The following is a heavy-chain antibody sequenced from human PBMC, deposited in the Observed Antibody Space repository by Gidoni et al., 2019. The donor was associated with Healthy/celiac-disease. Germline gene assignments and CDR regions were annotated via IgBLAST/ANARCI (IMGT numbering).Heavy chain of an antibody. V-gene: IGHV1-2*04. CDR3: ARGVVVAGGEFDY. CDR2: INPNSGGT. CDR1: GYTFTGYY. J-gene: IGHJ4*02. Sequence: QVQLVQSGAEVKQPGASVKVSCKASGYTFTGYYMHWVRQAPGQGLEWMGWINPNSGGTNYAQKFQGWVTMTRDTSISTDYMELSRLRSDDTAVYYCARGVVVAGGEFDYWGQGTLVTVSS. D-gene: IGHD2-15*01.